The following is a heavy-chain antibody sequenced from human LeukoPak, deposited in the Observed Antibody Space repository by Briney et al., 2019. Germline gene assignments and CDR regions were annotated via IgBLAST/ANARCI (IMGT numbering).Heavy chain of an antibody. CDR2: IRFDGSNK. CDR1: GFIFSNYG. Sequence: GGSLKLSCAASGFIFSNYGMQWVRQAPGKGLEWVTFIRFDGSNKFYADSVKGRFTISRDNPKNTLYLQMNSLRADDTAVYYCAKDFATTGRYPHGSASTWGQGTLVTVSS. J-gene: IGHJ4*02. CDR3: AKDFATTGRYPHGSAST. D-gene: IGHD3-10*01. V-gene: IGHV3-30*02.